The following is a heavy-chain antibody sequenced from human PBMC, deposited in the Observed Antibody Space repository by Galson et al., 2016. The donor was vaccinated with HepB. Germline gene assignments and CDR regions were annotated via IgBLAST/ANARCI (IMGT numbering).Heavy chain of an antibody. CDR1: RFSFTSSGVG. V-gene: IGHV2-5*02. CDR2: IYWDDDK. CDR3: AHRRTSADYGSGKDHYFDY. J-gene: IGHJ4*02. Sequence: LVKPTQTLTLTCTFSRFSFTSSGVGVGWIRQPPGKALEWLALIYWDDDKRYSPSLKSRLTIIKDTSKNQVVLTLTNMDPVDTATYYCAHRRTSADYGSGKDHYFDYWGQGTLVTVSS. D-gene: IGHD3-10*01.